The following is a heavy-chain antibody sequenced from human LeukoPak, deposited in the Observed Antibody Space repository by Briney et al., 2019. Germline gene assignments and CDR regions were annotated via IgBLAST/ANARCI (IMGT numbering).Heavy chain of an antibody. V-gene: IGHV4-34*01. Sequence: SETLSLTCAVYGVSFSGYYWSWIRQPPGKGLEWIGEINHSGSTNYNPSLKSRVTISVDTSKNQFSLKLSSVTAADTAVYYCARGARNYDFWSGYSPSLYYMDVWGKGTTVTVSS. CDR3: ARGARNYDFWSGYSPSLYYMDV. D-gene: IGHD3-3*01. CDR2: INHSGST. CDR1: GVSFSGYY. J-gene: IGHJ6*03.